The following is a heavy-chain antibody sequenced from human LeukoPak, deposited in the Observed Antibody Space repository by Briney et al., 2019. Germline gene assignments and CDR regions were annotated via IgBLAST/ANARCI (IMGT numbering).Heavy chain of an antibody. D-gene: IGHD5-24*01. V-gene: IGHV4-61*02. Sequence: SETLSLTCTVSGGSISSGSYYWSWIRQPAGKGLEWIGRIYTSGSTNYNPSLKSRVTISVDTSKNQFSLKLSSVTAADTAVYYCARVYSEMATMGYYYYMDVWGKGTTVTVSS. CDR1: GGSISSGSYY. J-gene: IGHJ6*03. CDR2: IYTSGST. CDR3: ARVYSEMATMGYYYYMDV.